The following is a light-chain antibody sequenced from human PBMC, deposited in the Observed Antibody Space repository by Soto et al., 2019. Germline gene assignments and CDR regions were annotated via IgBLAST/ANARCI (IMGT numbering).Light chain of an antibody. CDR2: KAS. Sequence: DIQMTQSPSTLSASVGDRVAITCRASQSISIWLAWYQQKPGKAPKLLIYKASSLESGVPSRFSGSGSGTEFTLNISRLQPDDFATYYCQQYNDYSLTFGQGNKVEIK. CDR1: QSISIW. J-gene: IGKJ1*01. CDR3: QQYNDYSLT. V-gene: IGKV1-5*03.